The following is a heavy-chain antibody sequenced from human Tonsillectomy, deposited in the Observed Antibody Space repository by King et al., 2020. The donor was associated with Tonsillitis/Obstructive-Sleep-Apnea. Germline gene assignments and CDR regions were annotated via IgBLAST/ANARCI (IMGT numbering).Heavy chain of an antibody. CDR2: IYYGGST. CDR1: GFTVSNNY. D-gene: IGHD1/OR15-1a*01. V-gene: IGHV3-53*01. J-gene: IGHJ3*02. Sequence: QLVQSGGGLIQPGGSLRLSCAASGFTVSNNYMSWVCQAPGKGLEWVSFIYYGGSTYYADSVKGRFTISIDASKNTLYLQVNSLRAEDTAVYYCARGGDENKGHDAFDIWGQGTMVTVSS. CDR3: ARGGDENKGHDAFDI.